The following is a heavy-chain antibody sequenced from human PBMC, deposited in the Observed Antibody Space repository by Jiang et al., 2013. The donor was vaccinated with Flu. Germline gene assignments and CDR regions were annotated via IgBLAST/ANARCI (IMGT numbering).Heavy chain of an antibody. J-gene: IGHJ3*01. CDR2: ISTYNGVSAYNVNT. D-gene: IGHD2-15*01. CDR3: ARDFYCSSGSCYDAFDV. CDR1: GYTFTSYG. Sequence: SGAEVKKPGASVKVSCKASGYTFTSYGISWVRQAPGQGLEWMGWISTYNGVSAYNVNTNYAQKLRGRVTMTTDTSTTTAYMELRSLRSDDTAVYYCARDFYCSSGSCYDAFDVWG. V-gene: IGHV1-18*04.